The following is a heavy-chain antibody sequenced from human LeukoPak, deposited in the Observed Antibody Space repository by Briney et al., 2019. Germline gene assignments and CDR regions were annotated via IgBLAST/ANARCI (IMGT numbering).Heavy chain of an antibody. V-gene: IGHV4-39*07. CDR3: ARNQAVAGNHGAMDI. CDR2: IYYSGSA. J-gene: IGHJ3*02. D-gene: IGHD6-19*01. CDR1: GGSISSSSYY. Sequence: PSETLSLTCTVSGGSISSSSYYWAWIRQPPGKGLEWIGYIYYSGSAYYNTSLNSRVTMSVDTSKNQFSLKLSSVTAVDTAVYYCARNQAVAGNHGAMDIWGQGTMVTVSS.